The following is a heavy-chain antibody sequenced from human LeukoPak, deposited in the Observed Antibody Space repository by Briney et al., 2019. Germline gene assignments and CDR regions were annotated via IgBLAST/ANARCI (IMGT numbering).Heavy chain of an antibody. CDR1: GGSISSYY. Sequence: SETLSLTCTVSGGSISSYYWSWIRQPPGKGLEWIGYIYYSGRTNYNPSLKSRVTISVDTSKNQFSLTLSSVTAADTAVYYCARLLHYGSGRYMDVWGKGTTVTISS. CDR2: IYYSGRT. CDR3: ARLLHYGSGRYMDV. V-gene: IGHV4-59*01. D-gene: IGHD3-10*01. J-gene: IGHJ6*03.